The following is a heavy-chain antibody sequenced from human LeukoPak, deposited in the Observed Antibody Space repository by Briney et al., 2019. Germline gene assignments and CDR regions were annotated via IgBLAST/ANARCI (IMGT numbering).Heavy chain of an antibody. J-gene: IGHJ3*02. CDR1: GGTFSSYA. CDR3: AREGLCWGAFDI. CDR2: IIPIFGTA. V-gene: IGHV1-69*05. D-gene: IGHD2-21*01. Sequence: VASVKVSCKASGGTFSSYAISWVRQAPGQGLEWMGGIIPIFGTANYAQKFQGRVTITTDESTSTAYMELSSLRSEDTAVYYCAREGLCWGAFDIWGQGTMVTVSS.